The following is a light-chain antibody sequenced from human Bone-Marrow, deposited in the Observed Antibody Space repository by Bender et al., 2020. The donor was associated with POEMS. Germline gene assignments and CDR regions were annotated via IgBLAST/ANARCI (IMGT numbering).Light chain of an antibody. CDR2: VNSDGSH. Sequence: QLVLTQSPSASASLGASVKLTCTLSSGHSTYAIAWHQQQPEKGPRYLMKVNSDGSHSKGDGIPDRFSGSRSGAECYLTISSLQSEDEADYYCSSYAGSTDLEVVFGGGTKLTVL. CDR1: SGHSTYA. CDR3: SSYAGSTDLEVV. J-gene: IGLJ2*01. V-gene: IGLV4-69*01.